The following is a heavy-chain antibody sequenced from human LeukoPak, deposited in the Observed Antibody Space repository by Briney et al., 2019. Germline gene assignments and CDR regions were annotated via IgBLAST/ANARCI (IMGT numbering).Heavy chain of an antibody. V-gene: IGHV4-34*01. CDR1: GGSFSGHS. J-gene: IGHJ4*02. CDR3: ARLYYDILTGYYKLDY. Sequence: SETLSLTCAVYGGSFSGHSWSWIRQAPGKGLEWIGEISHTGTINYNPSLKSRVTISVDTSKNQFSLKLSSVTAADTAVYYCARLYYDILTGYYKLDYWGQGTLVTVSS. CDR2: ISHTGTI. D-gene: IGHD3-9*01.